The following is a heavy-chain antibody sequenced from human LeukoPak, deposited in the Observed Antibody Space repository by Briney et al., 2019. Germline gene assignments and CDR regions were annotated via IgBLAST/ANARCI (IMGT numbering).Heavy chain of an antibody. CDR1: GLTFSNYW. J-gene: IGHJ3*02. D-gene: IGHD3-3*02. CDR2: IKQDGSEK. V-gene: IGHV3-7*01. CDR3: ASSQHLPPYVFDI. Sequence: GGSLRLSCAASGLTFSNYWMGWVRQAPGKGLEWVGNIKQDGSEKYYVDSVKCRFTISRDNARNSVYRQMNSLQADETVMYYCASSQHLPPYVFDIWGQGTMVTVSS.